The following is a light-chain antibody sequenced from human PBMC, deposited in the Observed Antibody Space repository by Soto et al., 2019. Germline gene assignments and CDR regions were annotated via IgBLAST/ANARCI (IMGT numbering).Light chain of an antibody. Sequence: QSVLTQPPSASGTPGQRVTISCSGSSSNIGINYVYWYQQLPGTAPKLLIYRNNQRPSGVPDRCSGSKSGTSASLAISGLRSEDEADYYCAAWDDSLSGLNWVFGGGTKLTVL. CDR2: RNN. CDR1: SSNIGINY. CDR3: AAWDDSLSGLNWV. V-gene: IGLV1-47*01. J-gene: IGLJ3*02.